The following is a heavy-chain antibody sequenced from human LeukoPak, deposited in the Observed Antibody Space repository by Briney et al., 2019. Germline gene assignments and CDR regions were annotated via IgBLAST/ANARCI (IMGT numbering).Heavy chain of an antibody. D-gene: IGHD3-3*01. J-gene: IGHJ6*02. CDR2: IKQDGSEK. V-gene: IGHV3-7*01. Sequence: GSLRLSCAASGFTFSSYWMSWVRQAPGKGLEWVANIKQDGSEKYYVDSVKGRFTISRDNAKNSLYLQMNSLRAEDTAVYYCASTYYDFWSGYPYGMDVWGQGTTVTVSS. CDR3: ASTYYDFWSGYPYGMDV. CDR1: GFTFSSYW.